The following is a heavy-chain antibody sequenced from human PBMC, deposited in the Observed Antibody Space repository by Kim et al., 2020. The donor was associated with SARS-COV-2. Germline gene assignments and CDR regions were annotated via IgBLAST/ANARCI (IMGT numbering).Heavy chain of an antibody. Sequence: ASVKVSCKASGYTFTSYYMHWVRQAPGQGLEWMGLINPTTGSTGYAQKFQDRVTMTRDTSTTTVYMELSSLRSEDAAVYYCAREFPETCYFDYWGQGTLV. V-gene: IGHV1-46*01. CDR2: INPTTGST. CDR1: GYTFTSYY. CDR3: AREFPETCYFDY. J-gene: IGHJ4*02.